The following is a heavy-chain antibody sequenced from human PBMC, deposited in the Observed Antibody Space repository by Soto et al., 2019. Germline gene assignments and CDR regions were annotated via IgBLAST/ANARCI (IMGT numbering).Heavy chain of an antibody. CDR1: GGSFSGYY. CDR2: INHSGST. D-gene: IGHD2-2*01. J-gene: IGHJ4*02. V-gene: IGHV4-34*01. CDR3: ARGNVGYCSSTSCAFDY. Sequence: SETLSLTCAVYGGSFSGYYWSWIRQPPGKGLEWIGEINHSGSTNYNPSLKSRVTISVDTSKNQFSLKLSSVTAADTAVYYCARGNVGYCSSTSCAFDYWGQGTLVTVSS.